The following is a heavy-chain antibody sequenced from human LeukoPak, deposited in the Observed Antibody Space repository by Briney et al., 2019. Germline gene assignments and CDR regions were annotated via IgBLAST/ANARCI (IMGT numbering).Heavy chain of an antibody. CDR1: GGSISSSSYY. Sequence: SETLSLTCTVSGGSISSSSYYWGWIRQPPGKGLEWIGSIYYSGSTYYNPSLKSRVTISVDTSKNQFSLKLSSVTAADTAVYYCARDHSYYDSSGFIWGQGTLVTVSS. CDR2: IYYSGST. V-gene: IGHV4-39*07. D-gene: IGHD3-22*01. CDR3: ARDHSYYDSSGFI. J-gene: IGHJ4*02.